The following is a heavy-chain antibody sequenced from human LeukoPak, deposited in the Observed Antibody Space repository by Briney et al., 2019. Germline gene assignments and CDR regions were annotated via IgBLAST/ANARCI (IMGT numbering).Heavy chain of an antibody. Sequence: SETLSFTCTVSGYSISSGYYWGWIRQPPGKGLEWIGSIYHSGSTYYKPSLKSRVTISVDTSKNQFSLQLSCVTAADTAVDYCARDWGYDSYDMDVWGKGTTVTVSS. J-gene: IGHJ6*03. CDR2: IYHSGST. CDR3: ARDWGYDSYDMDV. V-gene: IGHV4-38-2*02. CDR1: GYSISSGYY. D-gene: IGHD3-16*01.